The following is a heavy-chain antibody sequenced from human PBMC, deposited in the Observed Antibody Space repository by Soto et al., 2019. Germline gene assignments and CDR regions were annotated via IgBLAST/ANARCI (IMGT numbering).Heavy chain of an antibody. CDR3: AQSSMVRGVIGAFDI. CDR2: IYYSGST. D-gene: IGHD3-10*01. J-gene: IGHJ3*02. V-gene: IGHV4-39*01. CDR1: GGSISSSSYY. Sequence: PSETLSLTCTVSGGSISSSSYYWGWIRQPPGKGLEWIGSIYYSGSTYYNPSLKSRVTISVDTSKNQFSLKLSSVTAADTAVYYCAQSSMVRGVIGAFDIWGQGTMVTVSS.